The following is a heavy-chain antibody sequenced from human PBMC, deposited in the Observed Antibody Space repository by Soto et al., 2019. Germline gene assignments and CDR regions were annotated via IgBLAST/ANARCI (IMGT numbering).Heavy chain of an antibody. V-gene: IGHV4-39*01. CDR2: IYYSGST. Sequence: QLQLQESGPGLVKPSETLSLTCTVSGGSISSSSYYCGWIRQPPGKGLEWIGSIYYSGSTYYNPSLKSRVTISVDTSKNQFSLKLSSVTAADTAVYYCARGYIVGATDFDYWGQGTLVTVSS. CDR1: GGSISSSSYY. CDR3: ARGYIVGATDFDY. J-gene: IGHJ4*02. D-gene: IGHD1-26*01.